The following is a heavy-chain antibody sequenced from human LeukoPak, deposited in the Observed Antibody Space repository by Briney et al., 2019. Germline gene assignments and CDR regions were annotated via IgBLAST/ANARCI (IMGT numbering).Heavy chain of an antibody. D-gene: IGHD3-9*01. V-gene: IGHV3-30*04. CDR1: GFTFSSYA. CDR3: ARDRSDRYFDWSIDY. CDR2: ISYDGSNK. Sequence: PGRSLRLSCAASGFTFSSYAMHWVRQAPGKGLEWVAVISYDGSNKYYADSVKGRFTISRDNSKNTLYLQMNCLRAEDTAVYYCARDRSDRYFDWSIDYWGQGTLVTVSS. J-gene: IGHJ4*02.